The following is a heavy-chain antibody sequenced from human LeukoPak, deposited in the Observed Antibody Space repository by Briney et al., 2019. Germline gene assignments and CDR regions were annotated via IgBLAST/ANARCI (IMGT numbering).Heavy chain of an antibody. V-gene: IGHV3-30*02. D-gene: IGHD2-21*01. J-gene: IGHJ1*01. Sequence: PGGSLRLSCAASGFTFSSYGMHWVRQAPGKGLEWVAFIRYDGSNKYYADSVKGRFTISRDNSKNTLYLQMNSLRAEDTAVYYCAKVGSSGVVIAIIFQHWGQGTLVTVSS. CDR1: GFTFSSYG. CDR3: AKVGSSGVVIAIIFQH. CDR2: IRYDGSNK.